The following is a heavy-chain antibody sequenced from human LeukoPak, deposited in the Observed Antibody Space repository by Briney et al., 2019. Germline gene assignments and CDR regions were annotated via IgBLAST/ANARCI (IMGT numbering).Heavy chain of an antibody. CDR1: GFTFSSYA. V-gene: IGHV3-30-3*01. D-gene: IGHD5-18*01. CDR3: ARGREDTAWSPPDY. Sequence: GRSLRLSCAASGFTFSSYAMHWVRQAPGKGLEWVAVISYDGSNKYYADSVKGRFTISRDNSKDTLYLQMNSLRAEDTAVYYCARGREDTAWSPPDYWGQGTLVTVSS. J-gene: IGHJ4*02. CDR2: ISYDGSNK.